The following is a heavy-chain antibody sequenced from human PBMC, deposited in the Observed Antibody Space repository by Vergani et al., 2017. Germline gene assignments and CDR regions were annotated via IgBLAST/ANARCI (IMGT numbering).Heavy chain of an antibody. CDR2: ISGSGGFT. D-gene: IGHD6-13*01. J-gene: IGHJ2*01. V-gene: IGHV3-23*01. Sequence: EVQLLESGGGLVQPGGSLGPSCAASGFPFTNFAMTWVPQAPGEGLEWVSGISGSGGFTYYADSVKGRFTISRDNSKNTMFLQMNSLRAEDTALYYCVKDIAASGNYWYFDLWGRGTLVTVSS. CDR3: VKDIAASGNYWYFDL. CDR1: GFPFTNFA.